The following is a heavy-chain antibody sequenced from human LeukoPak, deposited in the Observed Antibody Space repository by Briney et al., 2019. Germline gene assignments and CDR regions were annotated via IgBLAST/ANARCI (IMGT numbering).Heavy chain of an antibody. J-gene: IGHJ5*02. V-gene: IGHV3-11*01. CDR3: ARDRIWDIVGATSWFDP. Sequence: PGGSLRLSCAASGFTFSDYYMSWIRQAPGKGLEWVSYISSSGSTIYYADSVKGRFTISRDNAKNSLYLQMNSLRAEGTAVYYCARDRIWDIVGATSWFDPWGQGTLVTVSS. D-gene: IGHD1-26*01. CDR2: ISSSGSTI. CDR1: GFTFSDYY.